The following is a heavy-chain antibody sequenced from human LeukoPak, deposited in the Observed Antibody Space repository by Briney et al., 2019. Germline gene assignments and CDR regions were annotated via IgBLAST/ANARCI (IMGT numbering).Heavy chain of an antibody. D-gene: IGHD1-26*01. CDR1: GYTLTELS. CDR2: FDPEDGET. V-gene: IGHV1-24*01. Sequence: ASVKVSCKVSGYTLTELSMHWVRQAPGKGLEWMGGFDPEDGETIYAQKFQGRVTMTEDTSTDTAYMELSSLRSEDTAVYYCATGYSKRLVGATPLDYWGQGTLVTVSS. CDR3: ATGYSKRLVGATPLDY. J-gene: IGHJ4*02.